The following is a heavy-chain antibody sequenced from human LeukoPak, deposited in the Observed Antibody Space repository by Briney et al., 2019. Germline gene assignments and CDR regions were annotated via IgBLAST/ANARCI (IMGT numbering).Heavy chain of an antibody. J-gene: IGHJ4*02. V-gene: IGHV3-69-1*01. Sequence: GGSLRLSCAASGLNFIGYSMSWVRRPPGKGLEWVSSISSSDSTYYADSVKGRFTVSRDNAGNSLYLHMDTLRPDDTAVYYCAREGYTYGHGVDYWGQGTLVTVSS. CDR3: AREGYTYGHGVDY. D-gene: IGHD5-18*01. CDR2: ISSSDST. CDR1: GLNFIGYS.